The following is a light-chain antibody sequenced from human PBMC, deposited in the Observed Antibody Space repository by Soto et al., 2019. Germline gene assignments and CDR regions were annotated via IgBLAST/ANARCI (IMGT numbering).Light chain of an antibody. J-gene: IGKJ1*01. CDR3: QQSRTSGT. CDR2: GAS. CDR1: QSVSNNY. Sequence: MVLTQAPGTLSLSPGERATLSCRASQSVSNNYLAWYQQKPGQAPRLLIYGASNRATGIPDRFSGSGCGTDFTLTISRLAPEACAVYSSQQSRTSGTSGQATKADI. V-gene: IGKV3-20*01.